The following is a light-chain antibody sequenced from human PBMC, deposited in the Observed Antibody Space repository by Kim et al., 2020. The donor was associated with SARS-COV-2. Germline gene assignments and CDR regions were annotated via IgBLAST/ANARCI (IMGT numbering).Light chain of an antibody. V-gene: IGKV3-11*01. Sequence: PGESATLTCRASHKIVNSLAWYQQTPGQAPRLLIYDAAIRAAGVPDRFSGSGSGTEFTLTIGSLAPEDFAVYYCQQRGNWPPALTFGGGTKVDIK. CDR3: QQRGNWPPALT. J-gene: IGKJ4*01. CDR1: HKIVNS. CDR2: DAA.